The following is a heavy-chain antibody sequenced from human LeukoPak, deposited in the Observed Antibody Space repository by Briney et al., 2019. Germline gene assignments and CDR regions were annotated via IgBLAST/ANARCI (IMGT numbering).Heavy chain of an antibody. V-gene: IGHV4-38-2*01. CDR1: GYSISSDNY. D-gene: IGHD3-22*01. Sequence: SETLSLTCAVSGYSISSDNYWVWIRQPPGQGLEWTGGIYHSGSTYYNPSLKSRVTMSVDTSKNQFSLKLSSVTAADMAVYYCARAPRDSSSSNYMRRFDYWGQGTLVTVSS. CDR3: ARAPRDSSSSNYMRRFDY. J-gene: IGHJ4*02. CDR2: IYHSGST.